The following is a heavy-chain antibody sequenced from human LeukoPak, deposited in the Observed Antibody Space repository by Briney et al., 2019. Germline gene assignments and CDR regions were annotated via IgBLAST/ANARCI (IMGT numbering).Heavy chain of an antibody. CDR1: GGSISSGGYY. Sequence: TLSLTCTVSGGSISSGGYYWSWIRQHPGKGLEWIGYIYYSGSTYYNPSLKSRVTISVDTSKNQFSLKLSSVTAADTAVYYCARATYYYDSSGHYNGAFDIWGQGTMVTVSS. CDR2: IYYSGST. CDR3: ARATYYYDSSGHYNGAFDI. V-gene: IGHV4-31*03. J-gene: IGHJ3*02. D-gene: IGHD3-22*01.